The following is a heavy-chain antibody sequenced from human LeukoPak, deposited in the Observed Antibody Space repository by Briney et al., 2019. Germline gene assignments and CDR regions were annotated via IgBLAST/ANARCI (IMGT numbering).Heavy chain of an antibody. CDR3: ARALSTWSLYYYYMDV. CDR2: ISGSGGST. Sequence: GGSLRLSCAASGFTFSSYAMSWVRQAPGKGLEWVSAISGSGGSTYYADSVKGRFTISRDNSKNTLYLQMNSLRAEDTAVYYCARALSTWSLYYYYMDVWGKGTTVTVSS. V-gene: IGHV3-23*01. D-gene: IGHD3-3*01. CDR1: GFTFSSYA. J-gene: IGHJ6*03.